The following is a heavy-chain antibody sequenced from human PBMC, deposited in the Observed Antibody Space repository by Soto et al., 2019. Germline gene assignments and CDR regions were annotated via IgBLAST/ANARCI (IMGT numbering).Heavy chain of an antibody. D-gene: IGHD6-6*01. CDR2: ISYDGSNK. J-gene: IGHJ4*02. V-gene: IGHV3-30*18. CDR3: ANEAADSSSSV. Sequence: WGSLRLSCAASGFTFSSYGMHWVRQAPGKGLEWVAVISYDGSNKYYADSVKGRFTISRDNSKNTLYLQMNSLRAEDTAVYYCANEAADSSSSVWGQGTLVTVSS. CDR1: GFTFSSYG.